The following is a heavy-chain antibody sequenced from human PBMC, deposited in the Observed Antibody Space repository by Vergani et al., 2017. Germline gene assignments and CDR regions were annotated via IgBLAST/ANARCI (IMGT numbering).Heavy chain of an antibody. CDR1: GGSISSYY. D-gene: IGHD4-17*01. CDR3: ARDGAYGDYDNWFDP. V-gene: IGHV4-4*07. CDR2: IYTSGST. J-gene: IGHJ5*02. Sequence: QVQLQESGPGLVKPSETLSLTCTVSGGSISSYYWSWIRQPAGKGLEWIGRIYTSGSTNYNPSLKSRVTISVDTSKNQFSLKLSSVTAADTAVYYCARDGAYGDYDNWFDPWGQGTLVTVSS.